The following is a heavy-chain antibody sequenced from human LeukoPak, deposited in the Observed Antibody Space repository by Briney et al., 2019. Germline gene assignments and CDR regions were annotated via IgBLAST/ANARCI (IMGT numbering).Heavy chain of an antibody. D-gene: IGHD5-18*01. J-gene: IGHJ4*02. Sequence: GESLKISCKGSGYSFTYWIGWVRQMPGKGLEWMGIIYSGDSHTKYSPSFQGRVTISADKSISTAYLQWSSLKASDTAMYYCARRGYSYGYYYFDYWGQGTLVTVSS. CDR2: IYSGDSHT. CDR3: ARRGYSYGYYYFDY. V-gene: IGHV5-51*01. CDR1: GYSFTYW.